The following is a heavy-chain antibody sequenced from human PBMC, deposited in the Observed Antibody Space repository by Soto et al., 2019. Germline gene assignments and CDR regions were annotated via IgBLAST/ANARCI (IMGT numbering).Heavy chain of an antibody. J-gene: IGHJ4*02. D-gene: IGHD2-15*01. CDR2: IYYSGST. V-gene: IGHV4-59*01. CDR3: ARGQGAVVTLAL. Sequence: QVQLQESGPGLVKPSETLSLTCTVSGGSISSYYWSWIRQPPGKGLEWIGYIYYSGSTNYNPSLKRRVTISVDTSKTQFALKLSSVTAADTAVYYCARGQGAVVTLALWGQGTLVTVSS. CDR1: GGSISSYY.